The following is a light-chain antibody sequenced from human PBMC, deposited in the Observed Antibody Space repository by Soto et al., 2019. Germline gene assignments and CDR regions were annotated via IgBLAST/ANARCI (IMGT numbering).Light chain of an antibody. V-gene: IGKV3-20*01. J-gene: IGKJ4*01. Sequence: EIVLTQYTGTLSLSPGERATLSCRASQSISSNDLAWFQQKPGQAPRLLIYGASTRATGIPDRFGGSGSGTNFTLTISSLEPEDFALYHCLQYDTSPLTFGGGSMVDI. CDR1: QSISSND. CDR2: GAS. CDR3: LQYDTSPLT.